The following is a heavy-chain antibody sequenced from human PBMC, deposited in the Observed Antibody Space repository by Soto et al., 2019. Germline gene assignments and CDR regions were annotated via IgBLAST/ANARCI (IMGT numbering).Heavy chain of an antibody. V-gene: IGHV3-30-3*01. CDR3: ARVDIAVAGGDYYFDY. CDR2: ISYDGRNK. CDR1: GFTFSSYA. J-gene: IGHJ4*02. D-gene: IGHD6-19*01. Sequence: ESGGGVVQPGRSLRLSCAASGFTFSSYAMHWVRQAPGKGLAWVAVISYDGRNKYYADSVKGRFTISRDNSKNTLYLQMNSLRAEDTAVYYCARVDIAVAGGDYYFDYWGQGTLVTVSS.